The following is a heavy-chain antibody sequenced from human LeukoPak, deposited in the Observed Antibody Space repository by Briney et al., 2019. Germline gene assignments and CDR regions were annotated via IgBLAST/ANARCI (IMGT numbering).Heavy chain of an antibody. Sequence: GGSLRLSCAASQFTFGDYGMVWVRQAPGKGLEWVSGISWNGDENTYADSGKGRFTISREDAKNSLYLQMNSLRAEDTALYYCARDNWGPDHWGQGTLVTVSS. CDR2: ISWNGDEN. CDR3: ARDNWGPDH. J-gene: IGHJ4*02. V-gene: IGHV3-20*04. CDR1: QFTFGDYG. D-gene: IGHD7-27*01.